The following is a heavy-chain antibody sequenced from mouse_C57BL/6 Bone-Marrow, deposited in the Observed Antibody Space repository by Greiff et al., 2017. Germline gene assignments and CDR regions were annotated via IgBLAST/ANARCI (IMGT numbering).Heavy chain of an antibody. CDR3: ARWSNYKAY. CDR2: IDPSDSET. Sequence: QVHVKQPGAELVRPGSSVKLSCKASGYTFTSYWMHWVKQRPIQGLEWIGNIDPSDSETHYNQKFKDKATLTVDKSSSTAYMQLSSLTSEDSAVYYCARWSNYKAYWGQGTLVTVSA. J-gene: IGHJ3*01. D-gene: IGHD2-12*01. CDR1: GYTFTSYW. V-gene: IGHV1-52*01.